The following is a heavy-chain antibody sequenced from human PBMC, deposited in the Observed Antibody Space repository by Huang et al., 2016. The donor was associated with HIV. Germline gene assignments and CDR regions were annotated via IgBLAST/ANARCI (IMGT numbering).Heavy chain of an antibody. CDR1: GDSISSGAFY. J-gene: IGHJ6*03. CDR3: ARGRGGTHSYFFYSMDV. V-gene: IGHV4-61*09. D-gene: IGHD1-26*01. CDR2: VYTSGSV. Sequence: QVQLQESGPGLVQPSQTLSLICTVSGDSISSGAFYWTWIRQSAGGGLQGIGDVYTSGSVLYKGSLRSRVTIALDTSKNQLSLNLRSVTAADTALYFCARGRGGTHSYFFYSMDVWGAGTAVIVSS.